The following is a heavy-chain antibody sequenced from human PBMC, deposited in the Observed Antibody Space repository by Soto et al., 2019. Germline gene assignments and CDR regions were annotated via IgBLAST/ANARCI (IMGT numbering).Heavy chain of an antibody. CDR3: ARTSIAAAGTIGIGGSDAFDI. D-gene: IGHD6-13*01. J-gene: IGHJ3*02. Sequence: ASVKVSCKASGGTFSSYTISWVRQAPGQGLEWMGRIIPILGIANYAQKFQGRVTITADKSTSKAYMELSSLRSEDTAVYYCARTSIAAAGTIGIGGSDAFDIWGQGTMVTVSS. V-gene: IGHV1-69*02. CDR1: GGTFSSYT. CDR2: IIPILGIA.